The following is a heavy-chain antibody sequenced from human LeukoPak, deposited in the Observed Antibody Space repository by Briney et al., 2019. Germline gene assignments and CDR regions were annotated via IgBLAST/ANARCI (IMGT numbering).Heavy chain of an antibody. V-gene: IGHV1-18*04. Sequence: ASVKVSCKASGYTFTSYVISWVRQAPGQGLEWMGWISAYNGNTNYAQKLQGRVTMTTDTSTSTAYMELRSLRSDDTAVYYCARAVSRQNPHLYGYWGQGTLVTVSS. CDR1: GYTFTSYV. CDR2: ISAYNGNT. CDR3: ARAVSRQNPHLYGY. J-gene: IGHJ4*02. D-gene: IGHD2-8*01.